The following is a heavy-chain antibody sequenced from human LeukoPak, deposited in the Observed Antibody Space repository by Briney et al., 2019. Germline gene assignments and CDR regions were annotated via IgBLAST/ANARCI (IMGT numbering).Heavy chain of an antibody. CDR3: ARDPTNIHNWFDP. Sequence: ASVKVSCKASGYTFTSYDINWVRQATGQGLEWMGWINPNSGGTNYTQNFQGRVTMTRDTSISTAYMELSRLRSDDTAVYYCARDPTNIHNWFDPWGQGTLVTVSS. D-gene: IGHD1-1*01. V-gene: IGHV1-2*02. CDR2: INPNSGGT. CDR1: GYTFTSYD. J-gene: IGHJ5*02.